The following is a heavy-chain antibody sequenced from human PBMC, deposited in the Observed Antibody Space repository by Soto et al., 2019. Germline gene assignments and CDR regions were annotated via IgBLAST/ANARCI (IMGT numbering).Heavy chain of an antibody. Sequence: SETLSLTCAVYGGSFSGYYWSWIRQPPGKGLEWIGEINHSGSTNYNPSLKSRVTISVDTSKNQFSLKLSSVTAADTAVYYCARDRGYFDWPYRGAFDIWGQGTMVTVSS. CDR2: INHSGST. CDR3: ARDRGYFDWPYRGAFDI. D-gene: IGHD3-9*01. CDR1: GGSFSGYY. J-gene: IGHJ3*02. V-gene: IGHV4-34*01.